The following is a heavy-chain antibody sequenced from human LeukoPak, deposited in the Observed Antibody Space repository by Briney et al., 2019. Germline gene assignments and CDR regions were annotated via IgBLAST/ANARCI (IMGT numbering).Heavy chain of an antibody. CDR1: GFTFSSYA. V-gene: IGHV3-30*15. CDR2: ISYDGSNK. Sequence: GGSLRLSCAASGFTFSSYAMHWVRQAPGKGLEWVAVISYDGSNKYYADSVKGRFTISRDNSKNTLYLQMGSLRAEDMAVYYCARDWTLDYWGQGTLVTVSS. CDR3: ARDWTLDY. D-gene: IGHD1-1*01. J-gene: IGHJ4*02.